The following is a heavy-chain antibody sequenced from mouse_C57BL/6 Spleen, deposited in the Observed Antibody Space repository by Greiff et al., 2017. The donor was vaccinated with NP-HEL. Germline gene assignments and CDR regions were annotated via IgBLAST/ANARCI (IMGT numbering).Heavy chain of an antibody. V-gene: IGHV7-3*01. CDR3: ARLYDYDGGFAY. J-gene: IGHJ3*01. D-gene: IGHD2-4*01. Sequence: EVMLVESGGGLVQPGGSLSLSCAASGFTFTDYYMSWVRQPPGKALEWLGFIRNKANGYTTEYSASVKGRFTISRDNSQSILYLQMNALRAEDSATYYCARLYDYDGGFAYGGQGTLVTVSA. CDR2: IRNKANGYTT. CDR1: GFTFTDYY.